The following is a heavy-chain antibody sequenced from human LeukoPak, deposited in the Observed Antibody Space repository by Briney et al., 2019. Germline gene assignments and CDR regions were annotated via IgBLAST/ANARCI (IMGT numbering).Heavy chain of an antibody. CDR3: AKSTAPCSRGSCYSALES. Sequence: GGSLRLSCAASGYTFSGYAMSWVRQAPGEGLEWVSAISGSGGSTYYADSVKGRFTISRDNSKNTLYLQMDSLRAEDTAVYYCAKSTAPCSRGSCYSALESWGQGTLVTVSS. J-gene: IGHJ4*02. V-gene: IGHV3-23*01. CDR2: ISGSGGST. CDR1: GYTFSGYA. D-gene: IGHD2-15*01.